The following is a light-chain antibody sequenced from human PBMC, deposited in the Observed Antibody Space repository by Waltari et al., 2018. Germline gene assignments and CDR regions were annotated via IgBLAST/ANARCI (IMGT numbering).Light chain of an antibody. CDR3: SSYTVNTTLV. CDR1: SIDIGTYNY. J-gene: IGLJ3*02. Sequence: QSALTQPASVSGSPGQSITFSCTGTSIDIGTYNYVSWYQSHPGKAPKLMIYYVSKRPSGVSNRFSGSKSGNAASLTISGLQAEDEAYYYCSSYTVNTTLVFGGGTKLTVL. CDR2: YVS. V-gene: IGLV2-14*03.